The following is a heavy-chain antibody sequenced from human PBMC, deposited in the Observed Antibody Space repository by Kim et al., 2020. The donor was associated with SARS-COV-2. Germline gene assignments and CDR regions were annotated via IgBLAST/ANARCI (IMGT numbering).Heavy chain of an antibody. CDR2: ISSSGSTI. CDR1: GFTFSDYY. CDR3: ARERSITIFGVVIIRWFDP. J-gene: IGHJ5*02. V-gene: IGHV3-11*01. D-gene: IGHD3-3*01. Sequence: GGSLRLSSAASGFTFSDYYMSWIRQAPGKGLEWVSYISSSGSTIYYADSVKGRFTISRDNAKNSLYLQMNSLRAEDTAVYYCARERSITIFGVVIIRWFDPWGQGTLVTVSS.